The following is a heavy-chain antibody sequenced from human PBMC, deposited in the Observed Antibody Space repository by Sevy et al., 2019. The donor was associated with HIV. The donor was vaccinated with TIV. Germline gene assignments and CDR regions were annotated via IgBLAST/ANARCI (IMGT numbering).Heavy chain of an antibody. Sequence: ASVKVSCKTSGYSFPGYYIHWVRQAPGQGLQWMGWINPKSGGTNYAQNFQGRVTMTSDTCISTAYMELRRLRSDDTAVYYCARDLGPFDIVITTPISGHVDYWGQGTLVTVSS. D-gene: IGHD5-12*01. V-gene: IGHV1-2*02. CDR3: ARDLGPFDIVITTPISGHVDY. J-gene: IGHJ4*02. CDR1: GYSFPGYY. CDR2: INPKSGGT.